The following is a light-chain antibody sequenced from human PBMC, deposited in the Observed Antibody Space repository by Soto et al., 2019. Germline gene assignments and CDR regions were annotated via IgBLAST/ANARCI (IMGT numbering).Light chain of an antibody. V-gene: IGKV3-11*01. Sequence: ENVLTQSPATLSLSPGEGATLSCRASESVGSDLAWYQQKPGQPPRLLIYDVSGRATGVPARFSGSGSGTDLTLSISSLAPEDFAVYYCQQRDSWPLTFGGGTKVEIK. J-gene: IGKJ4*01. CDR2: DVS. CDR1: ESVGSD. CDR3: QQRDSWPLT.